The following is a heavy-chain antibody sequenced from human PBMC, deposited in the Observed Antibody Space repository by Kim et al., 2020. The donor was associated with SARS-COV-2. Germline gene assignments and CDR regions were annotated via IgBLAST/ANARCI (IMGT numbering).Heavy chain of an antibody. J-gene: IGHJ3*02. CDR2: IYDSGTT. D-gene: IGHD3-10*01. CDR3: AREGPVKTYKSFDI. V-gene: IGHV4-59*12. Sequence: SETLSLTCTVSGGAIGTYFWNWMRQPPGKGLEWIGYIYDSGTTSYNPSLKSRLTISVDTSKNQFSLRLSSVTAADTAVYYCAREGPVKTYKSFDIWGRG. CDR1: GGAIGTYF.